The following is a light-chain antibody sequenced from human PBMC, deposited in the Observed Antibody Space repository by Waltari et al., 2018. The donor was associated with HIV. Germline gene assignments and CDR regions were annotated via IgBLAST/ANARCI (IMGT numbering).Light chain of an antibody. CDR1: CSDVGSYNL. Sequence: QSALTQPASVSGSPGQSITISCTGTCSDVGSYNLVSWYQQHPGQAPKLMIYEVNKRPSGVSIRFSGSKSGITASPTISGLQAEDEADYYCCSYAGSRTLWVFGGGTKVTVL. V-gene: IGLV2-23*02. CDR3: CSYAGSRTLWV. J-gene: IGLJ3*02. CDR2: EVN.